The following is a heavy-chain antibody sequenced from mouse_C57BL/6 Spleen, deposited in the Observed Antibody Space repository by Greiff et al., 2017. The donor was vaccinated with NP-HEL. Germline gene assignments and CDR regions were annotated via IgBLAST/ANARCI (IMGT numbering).Heavy chain of an antibody. J-gene: IGHJ4*01. V-gene: IGHV5-4*03. Sequence: EVKLEESGAGLVKPGGSLKLSCAASGFTFTSYAMPWVRQTPGKSLEWVGTISAGGSYTYYPDNVKGRFTITGDNAKNNLYMQMGHLKSEETAKYYCASNYGAMDYWGQGTSVTVSS. CDR3: ASNYGAMDY. CDR1: GFTFTSYA. D-gene: IGHD1-1*01. CDR2: ISAGGSYT.